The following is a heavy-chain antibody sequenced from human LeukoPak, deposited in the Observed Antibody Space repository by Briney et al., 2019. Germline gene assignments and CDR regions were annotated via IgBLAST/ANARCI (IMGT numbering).Heavy chain of an antibody. Sequence: GGSLRLSCAASGFTFSSYWMSWVRQAPGKGLEWVANIKQDGSEKYYVDSVKGRFTISRDNAKNSLYLQMNSLRAEDTAVYYCARNYGSGSSYYYYYMDVWGKGTTVTVSS. CDR2: IKQDGSEK. V-gene: IGHV3-7*01. J-gene: IGHJ6*03. D-gene: IGHD3-10*01. CDR3: ARNYGSGSSYYYYYMDV. CDR1: GFTFSSYW.